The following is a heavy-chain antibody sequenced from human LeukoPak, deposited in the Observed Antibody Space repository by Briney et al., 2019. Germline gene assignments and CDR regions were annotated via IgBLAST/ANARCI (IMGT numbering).Heavy chain of an antibody. Sequence: TSETLSLTCTVSGGSISSYYWSWIRQPPGKGLEWIGYIYYSGSTNYNPSLKSRVTISVDTSKNQFSLKLSSVTAADTAVYYCARVSDYYDSSGYGANWFDPWGQGTLVTVSS. J-gene: IGHJ5*02. V-gene: IGHV4-59*01. CDR2: IYYSGST. CDR3: ARVSDYYDSSGYGANWFDP. D-gene: IGHD3-22*01. CDR1: GGSISSYY.